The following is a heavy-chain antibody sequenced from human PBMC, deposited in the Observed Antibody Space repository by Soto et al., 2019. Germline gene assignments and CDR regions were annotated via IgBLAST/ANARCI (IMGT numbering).Heavy chain of an antibody. CDR1: GHTLPCYY. CDR2: INPNSGGT. J-gene: IGHJ6*02. Sequence: ASVEVSCEASGHTLPCYYMHCVRQAPGQGLEWMGWINPNSGGTNYAQKFQGWVTMTRDTSISTAYMELSRLRSDDTAVYYCAREDYYYYYGMDVWGQGTTVTVSS. V-gene: IGHV1-2*04. CDR3: AREDYYYYYGMDV.